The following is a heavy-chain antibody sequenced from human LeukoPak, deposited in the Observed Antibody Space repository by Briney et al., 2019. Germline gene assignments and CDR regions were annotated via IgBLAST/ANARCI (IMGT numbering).Heavy chain of an antibody. D-gene: IGHD3-10*01. V-gene: IGHV3-15*01. Sequence: GGSLRLSCAASGFTFSSYGMHWVRQAPGKGLEWVGRIKSKTDGGTTDYAAPVKGRFTISRDDSKNTLYLQMNSLKTEDTAVYYCTTDHVLLWFGESKPPDYWGQGTLVTVSS. J-gene: IGHJ4*02. CDR3: TTDHVLLWFGESKPPDY. CDR1: GFTFSSYG. CDR2: IKSKTDGGTT.